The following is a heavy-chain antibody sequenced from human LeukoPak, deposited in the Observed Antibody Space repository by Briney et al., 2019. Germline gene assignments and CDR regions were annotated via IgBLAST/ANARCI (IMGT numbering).Heavy chain of an antibody. J-gene: IGHJ6*02. CDR3: ARGPTFYDYVWGSYRYYYGMDV. D-gene: IGHD3-16*02. Sequence: SETLSLTCTVSGGSISSYYWSSIRQPPGKGLGWIWYIYYSGSTNYNPTLKSRVTISVGTSKNQFSLKLSSVTAADTAVYYCARGPTFYDYVWGSYRYYYGMDVWGQGTTVTVSS. V-gene: IGHV4-59*01. CDR1: GGSISSYY. CDR2: IYYSGST.